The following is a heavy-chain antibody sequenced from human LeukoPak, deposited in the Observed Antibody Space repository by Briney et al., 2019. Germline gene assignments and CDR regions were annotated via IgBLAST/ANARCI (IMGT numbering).Heavy chain of an antibody. V-gene: IGHV4-39*07. D-gene: IGHD3-3*01. J-gene: IGHJ6*03. CDR3: ARVVVFGVVSSDYYYYYMDV. CDR2: IYYNGAT. Sequence: SETLSLTCSVSGGSISSTSYYWGWIRQPPGKGLEWIGTIYYNGATQYNPSLRSRATISVDTSKNQFSLKLSSVTAADTAVYYCARVVVFGVVSSDYYYYYMDVWGKGTTVTVSS. CDR1: GGSISSTSYY.